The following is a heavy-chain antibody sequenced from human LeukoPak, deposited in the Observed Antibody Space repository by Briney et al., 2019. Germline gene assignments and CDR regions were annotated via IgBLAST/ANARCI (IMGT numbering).Heavy chain of an antibody. J-gene: IGHJ4*02. CDR1: GFTLSSYW. Sequence: GGSLRLSCAASGFTLSSYWMTWVRQAPGKGLEWVANIKQDGSERYYVDSVKGRFTVSRDNAETSLSLQMNSLRAEDTAVYYCARASSSTWNFDYWGQGTLVTVSS. V-gene: IGHV3-7*01. D-gene: IGHD6-13*01. CDR2: IKQDGSER. CDR3: ARASSSTWNFDY.